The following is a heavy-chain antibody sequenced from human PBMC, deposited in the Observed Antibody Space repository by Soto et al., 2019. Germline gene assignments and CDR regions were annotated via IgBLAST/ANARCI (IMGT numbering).Heavy chain of an antibody. J-gene: IGHJ4*02. V-gene: IGHV3-15*01. D-gene: IGHD4-17*01. CDR3: TTEADGDYYFDY. Sequence: VQLVESGGGLVKPGGSLRLSCAASGFTFSNAWMSWVRQAPGKGLEWVGRIKSKTDGGTTDYAAPVKGRFTISRDDSKNTLYLQMNSLKTEDTAVYYCTTEADGDYYFDYWGQGTLVTVSS. CDR2: IKSKTDGGTT. CDR1: GFTFSNAW.